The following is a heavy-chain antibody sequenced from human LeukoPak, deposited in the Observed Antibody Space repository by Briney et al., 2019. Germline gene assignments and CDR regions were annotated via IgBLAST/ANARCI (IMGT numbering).Heavy chain of an antibody. V-gene: IGHV4-59*08. Sequence: SETLSLTCTVSGGSISSYYWSWIRQPPGKGLEWIGYIYYSGSTNYNPSLKSRVTISVDTSKNQFSLKLSSVTAADAAVYYCARHFAFSYYYMDVWGKGTTVTVSS. CDR2: IYYSGST. CDR1: GGSISSYY. J-gene: IGHJ6*03. CDR3: ARHFAFSYYYMDV.